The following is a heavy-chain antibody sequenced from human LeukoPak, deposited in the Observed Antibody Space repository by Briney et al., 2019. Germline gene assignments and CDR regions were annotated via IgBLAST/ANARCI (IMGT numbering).Heavy chain of an antibody. V-gene: IGHV3-23*01. CDR3: AKRGVVIRVILVGFHKEAYCFDS. CDR2: ISDSGGRT. D-gene: IGHD3-22*01. J-gene: IGHJ4*02. CDR1: GITLSNYG. Sequence: GGSLRLSCAVSGITLSNYGMSWVRQAPGKGLEWVAGISDSGGRTNYADSVKGRFTISRDNPKNTLYLQMNSLRAEGTAVYFCAKRGVVIRVILVGFHKEAYCFDSWGQGTLVTVSS.